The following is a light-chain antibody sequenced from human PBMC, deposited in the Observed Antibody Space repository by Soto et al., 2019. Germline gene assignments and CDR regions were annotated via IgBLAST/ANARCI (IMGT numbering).Light chain of an antibody. CDR3: QQRSNWPPT. V-gene: IGKV3-11*01. CDR2: DAS. CDR1: QSVSSY. J-gene: IGKJ2*01. Sequence: EIVLTQSPATLSLSPGERATLSCRASQSVSSYLAWYQQKPGQAPRLLIYDASNRATGIPARFSGSGSGTDCTLTISSLEPEDFAVYYWQQRSNWPPTFGQGTKLEIK.